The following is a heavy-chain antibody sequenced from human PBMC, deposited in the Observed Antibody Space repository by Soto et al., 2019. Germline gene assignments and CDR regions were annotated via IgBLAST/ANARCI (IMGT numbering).Heavy chain of an antibody. J-gene: IGHJ4*02. CDR2: IWYDGSNK. V-gene: IGHV3-33*01. CDR3: ARDYRRDGYNVGYFDY. Sequence: QVQLVESGGGVVQPGRSLRLSCAASGFTFSSYGMHWVRQAPGKGLEWVAVIWYDGSNKYYADSVKGRFTISRDNSKNTLYLQMNSLRAEDTAVYYCARDYRRDGYNVGYFDYWGQGTLVTVSS. CDR1: GFTFSSYG. D-gene: IGHD5-12*01.